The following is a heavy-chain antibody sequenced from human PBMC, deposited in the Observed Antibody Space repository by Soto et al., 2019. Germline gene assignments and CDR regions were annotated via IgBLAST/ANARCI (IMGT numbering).Heavy chain of an antibody. D-gene: IGHD3-22*01. V-gene: IGHV1-46*01. Sequence: QVQLVQSGAEVKKPGASVKVSCKASGYTFTSYYMHWVRQAPGQGLEWMGIINQSGVSTSYAQKFQGRVNMTRDTYESTVYMELSSLRSEDTAVYYCARSYDSSGYFQHWCQGTLVTVSS. CDR3: ARSYDSSGYFQH. CDR2: INQSGVST. CDR1: GYTFTSYY. J-gene: IGHJ1*01.